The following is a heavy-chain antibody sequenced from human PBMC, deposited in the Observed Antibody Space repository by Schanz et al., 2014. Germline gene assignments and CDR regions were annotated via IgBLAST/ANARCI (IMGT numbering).Heavy chain of an antibody. CDR2: LFNSERA. V-gene: IGHV4-59*11. CDR3: ATIPRGNIYGYFDY. D-gene: IGHD5-18*01. J-gene: IGHJ4*02. Sequence: QVQLRESGPGLVKPSETLSLTCTVSGVSISSHYWSWVRQAPGEGLEWIGYLFNSERAKYNPSLESRITMSLDTSKSQFSLPLRYVTAADTAVYYCATIPRGNIYGYFDYWGQGTLVTVSS. CDR1: GVSISSHY.